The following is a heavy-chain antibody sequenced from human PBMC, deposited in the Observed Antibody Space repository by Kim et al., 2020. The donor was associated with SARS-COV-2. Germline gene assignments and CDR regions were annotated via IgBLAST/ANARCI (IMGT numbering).Heavy chain of an antibody. CDR1: GGTFSSYA. V-gene: IGHV1-69*13. D-gene: IGHD3-10*01. J-gene: IGHJ2*01. Sequence: SVKVSCKASGGTFSSYAISWVRQAPGQGLEWMGGSIPIFGTANYAQKFQGRVTITADESTSTAYMDLSSLRSEDTAVYYCARGASIVRGVSSGWYFDLWGRGTLVTVSS. CDR2: SIPIFGTA. CDR3: ARGASIVRGVSSGWYFDL.